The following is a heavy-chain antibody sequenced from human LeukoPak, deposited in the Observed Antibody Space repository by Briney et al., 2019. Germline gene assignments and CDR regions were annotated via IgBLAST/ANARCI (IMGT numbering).Heavy chain of an antibody. CDR2: ISDIESI. V-gene: IGHV4-59*08. Sequence: SETLSLTCTVSGGSISSYYWSWIRQPPGKGLEWIAYISDIESINYNPSLKSRVTISLDASKNQFSLKLSPVTAADTAVYYCAGHHPRNTVDFWGQGTLVTVSS. CDR1: GGSISSYY. CDR3: AGHHPRNTVDF. J-gene: IGHJ4*02. D-gene: IGHD2/OR15-2a*01.